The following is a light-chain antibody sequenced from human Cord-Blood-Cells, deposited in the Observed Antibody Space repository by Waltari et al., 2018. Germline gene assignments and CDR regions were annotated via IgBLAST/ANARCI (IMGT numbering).Light chain of an antibody. CDR3: QQRSNWPPWT. V-gene: IGKV3-11*01. Sequence: EIVLTQSPATLSLSPGERATLSCRASQSVSSYLAWYQQKPGQAPRLLISDASNRATGIPARFSGSVSGTDFTLTISSLEPEDFAVYYCQQRSNWPPWTFGQGTKVEIK. CDR2: DAS. J-gene: IGKJ1*01. CDR1: QSVSSY.